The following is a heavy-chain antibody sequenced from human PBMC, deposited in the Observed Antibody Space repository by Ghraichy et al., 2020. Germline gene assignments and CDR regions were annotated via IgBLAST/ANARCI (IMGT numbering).Heavy chain of an antibody. CDR3: ARGFCSRTNCFAGLGEFDY. D-gene: IGHD2-2*01. CDR2: IYFSGST. CDR1: GDSISSGHSY. J-gene: IGHJ4*01. Sequence: LSLTCSVSGDSISSGHSYWTWIRQSPGEGLEWIGYIYFSGSTYYNPSLESRLTISLDTSKSQFSLKLTSVTAADTAGYYCARGFCSRTNCFAGLGEFDYWGHGSLVTVSS. V-gene: IGHV4-30-4*08.